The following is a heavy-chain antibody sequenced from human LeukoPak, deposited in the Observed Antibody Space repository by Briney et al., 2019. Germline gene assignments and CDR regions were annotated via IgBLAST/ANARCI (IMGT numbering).Heavy chain of an antibody. D-gene: IGHD3-10*01. CDR1: GYSFTNYW. CDR3: ARHKWFGESQDAFDI. Sequence: RGESLKISCKGSGYSFTNYWIGWVRQMPGKGLEWMGIIYPGDSDTRYSPSFQGQVTISADKSISTAYLQWSSLKASDTAMYYCARHKWFGESQDAFDIWGQGTMVTVSS. CDR2: IYPGDSDT. V-gene: IGHV5-51*01. J-gene: IGHJ3*02.